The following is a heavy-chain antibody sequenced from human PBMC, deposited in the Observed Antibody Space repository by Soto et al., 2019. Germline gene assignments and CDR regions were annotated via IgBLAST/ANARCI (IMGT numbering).Heavy chain of an antibody. D-gene: IGHD3-10*01. CDR1: GYTFTDYG. J-gene: IGHJ4*02. CDR2: ISAYNGKT. V-gene: IGHV1-18*01. Sequence: QVQLVQSGAEVKQPGASVKVSCKASGYTFTDYGISWVRQAPGQGLEWMGWISAYNGKTDYAQKFQDRVTMTTDTSTSTASMELTSLRSDDTAMYYCARDRSSSDYWGQGTLVTVSS. CDR3: ARDRSSSDY.